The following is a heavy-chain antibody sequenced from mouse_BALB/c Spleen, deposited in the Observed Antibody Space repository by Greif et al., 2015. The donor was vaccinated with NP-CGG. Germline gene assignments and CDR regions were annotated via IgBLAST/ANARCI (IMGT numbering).Heavy chain of an antibody. CDR3: ASGAYGLRFAY. CDR1: GFNIKDTY. V-gene: IGHV14-3*02. CDR2: IDPANGNT. Sequence: VQLQQSGAELVKPGASVKLSCTASGFNIKDTYMHWVKQRPEQGLEWIGRIDPANGNTKYDPKFQGKATITADTSSNTAYLQLSSLTSEDTAVYYCASGAYGLRFAYWGQGTLVTVSA. J-gene: IGHJ3*01. D-gene: IGHD6-5*01.